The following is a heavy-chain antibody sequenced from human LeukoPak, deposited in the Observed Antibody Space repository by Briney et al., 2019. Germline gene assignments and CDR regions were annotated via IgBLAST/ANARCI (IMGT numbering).Heavy chain of an antibody. Sequence: SETLSLTCAVYVGSFSGYYWSWIRQPPGKGLEWIGEINHSGSTNYNPSLKSRVSISVVTSKNQFSLKLSSVTAADTVVYYCAREREGYFDLWGRGTRVTVSS. V-gene: IGHV4-34*01. CDR1: VGSFSGYY. CDR2: INHSGST. CDR3: AREREGYFDL. J-gene: IGHJ2*01.